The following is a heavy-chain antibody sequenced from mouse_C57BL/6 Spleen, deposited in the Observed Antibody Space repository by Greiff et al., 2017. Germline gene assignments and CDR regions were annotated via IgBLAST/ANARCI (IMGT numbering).Heavy chain of an antibody. CDR2: IHPTSGST. D-gene: IGHD1-1*01. CDR1: GYTFTSYW. V-gene: IGHV1-64*01. CDR3: AIDPYYYCSSHLDY. J-gene: IGHJ2*01. Sequence: QVKLKQSGAELVKPGASVKLSCKASGYTFTSYWMHWVKQRPGKGIEWIGMIHPTSGSTNYNEKFKSKATLTVEKSSSTAYMQLSSLTYEDAAVYYCAIDPYYYCSSHLDYWGQGTTLTVSS.